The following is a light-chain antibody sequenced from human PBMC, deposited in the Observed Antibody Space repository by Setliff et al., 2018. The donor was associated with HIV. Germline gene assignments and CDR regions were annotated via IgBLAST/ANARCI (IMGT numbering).Light chain of an antibody. CDR2: YVS. CDR3: SSYTSSGSRV. J-gene: IGLJ1*01. V-gene: IGLV2-14*03. Sequence: QSALTQPASVSGSPGQSITISCAGTGSAVGGYNYVSWYKQHPGKAPKLMIYYVSNRSSGVSNRFSGSKSGHTASLTISGLQAEDEADYYCSSYTSSGSRVFGTGTNVTVL. CDR1: GSAVGGYNY.